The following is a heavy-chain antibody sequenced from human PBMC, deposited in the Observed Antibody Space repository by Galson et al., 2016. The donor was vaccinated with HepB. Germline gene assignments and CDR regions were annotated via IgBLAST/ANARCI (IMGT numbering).Heavy chain of an antibody. Sequence: TLSLTCTVSGGSISSGGYYWSWIRQHPGKGLEWIGYIYYSGSTYYNPSLKSRVTISVDTFKNQFSLKLSSLTAADTAVYYCVTQRGLQLWCFAWGQGTLVTVSS. CDR3: VTQRGLQLWCFA. D-gene: IGHD1-1*01. V-gene: IGHV4-31*03. CDR1: GGSISSGGYY. CDR2: IYYSGST. J-gene: IGHJ5*02.